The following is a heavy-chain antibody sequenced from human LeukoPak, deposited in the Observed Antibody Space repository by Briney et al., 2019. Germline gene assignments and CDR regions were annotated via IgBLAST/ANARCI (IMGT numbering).Heavy chain of an antibody. J-gene: IGHJ3*02. CDR1: GGSISGYY. D-gene: IGHD5-24*01. Sequence: SETLSLTCTVSGGSISGYYWSWIRQHPGKGLEWIGYIYYSGSTYYNPSLKSRVTISVDTSKNQFSLKLSSVTAADTAVYYCAARGAFDIWGQGTMVTVSS. CDR2: IYYSGST. V-gene: IGHV4-59*06. CDR3: AARGAFDI.